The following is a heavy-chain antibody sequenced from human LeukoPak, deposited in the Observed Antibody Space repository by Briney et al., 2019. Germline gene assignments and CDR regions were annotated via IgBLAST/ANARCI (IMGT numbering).Heavy chain of an antibody. CDR3: ARGYIYGYGHQYGMDV. D-gene: IGHD5-18*01. J-gene: IGHJ6*02. CDR1: GYTFTSYA. CDR2: ININTGNP. Sequence: ASVKVSCKASGYTFTSYAINWVRQAPGQGLEWMGWININTGNPTYAQGFTGRFVFSFDTSVSTTYLQISSLKAEDTAVYCCARGYIYGYGHQYGMDVWGQGTTVTVSS. V-gene: IGHV7-4-1*02.